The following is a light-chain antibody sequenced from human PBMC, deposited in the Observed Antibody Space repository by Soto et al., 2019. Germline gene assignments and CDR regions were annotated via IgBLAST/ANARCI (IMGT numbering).Light chain of an antibody. V-gene: IGKV2-30*01. CDR3: MHGTHSPWT. Sequence: DVVMTQSPLSLPVTLGQPASVSCRSSQSLLYIDGNTFLIWFHQRPGQSPRRLIYKVSNRDSGVPDRVDGSGSGTDVTLRIRRVEAEDVGVYYCMHGTHSPWTFGQGTKVEI. CDR2: KVS. J-gene: IGKJ1*01. CDR1: QSLLYIDGNTF.